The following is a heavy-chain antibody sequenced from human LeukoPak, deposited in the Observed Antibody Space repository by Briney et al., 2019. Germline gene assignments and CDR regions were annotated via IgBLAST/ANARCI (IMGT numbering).Heavy chain of an antibody. CDR1: GYTFTRYG. D-gene: IGHD3-10*01. Sequence: VASVKVSCKASGYTFTRYGISWVRQAPGQGLEWMGWISAYNGNTNYAQKLQGRVTMTTDTSTSTAYMELRSLRSDDTAVYYCAREEYYGSGSYRYYYYYMDVWGKGTTVTVSS. CDR2: ISAYNGNT. V-gene: IGHV1-18*01. CDR3: AREEYYGSGSYRYYYYYMDV. J-gene: IGHJ6*03.